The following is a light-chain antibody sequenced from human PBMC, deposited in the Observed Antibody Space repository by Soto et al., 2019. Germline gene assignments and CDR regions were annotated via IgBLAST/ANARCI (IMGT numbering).Light chain of an antibody. J-gene: IGKJ5*01. CDR3: QQRSDWPPIT. V-gene: IGKV3-11*01. Sequence: EIVLTQYPGTLSLSPGERSTLSCRASQSVSSSYLAWYQQKPGQAPRLLIYDASNRATGIPARFSGSGSGTDFTLTISSLEPEDFAVYYCQQRSDWPPITFGQWTLLEI. CDR2: DAS. CDR1: QSVSSSY.